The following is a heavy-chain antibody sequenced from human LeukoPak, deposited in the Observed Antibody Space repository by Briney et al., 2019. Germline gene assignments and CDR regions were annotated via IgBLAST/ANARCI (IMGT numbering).Heavy chain of an antibody. J-gene: IGHJ4*02. CDR3: ARDLYDSGFDY. D-gene: IGHD3-22*01. Sequence: GGSLRLSCAASGFTFSDYYMNWIRQAPRKGLEWVSYISITGSTTYYADSVKGRFTISRDNAKNSLYLQMNSLRAEDTAVYYCARDLYDSGFDYWGQGTLVTVSS. V-gene: IGHV3-11*01. CDR2: ISITGSTT. CDR1: GFTFSDYY.